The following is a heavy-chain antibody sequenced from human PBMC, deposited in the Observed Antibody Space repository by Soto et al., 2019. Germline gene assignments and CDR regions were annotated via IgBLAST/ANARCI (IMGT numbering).Heavy chain of an antibody. J-gene: IGHJ6*03. D-gene: IGHD1-7*01. V-gene: IGHV3-72*01. CDR3: ARWGQVKLPNYYYYYYMDV. Sequence: PGGSLRLSCAPSGFTFSDHYMDLVRQAPGKGLEWVGRTRNKANSYTTEYAASVKGRFTISRDDSKNSLYLQMNSLKTEDTAVYYCARWGQVKLPNYYYYYYMDVWGKGTTVTVSS. CDR2: TRNKANSYTT. CDR1: GFTFSDHY.